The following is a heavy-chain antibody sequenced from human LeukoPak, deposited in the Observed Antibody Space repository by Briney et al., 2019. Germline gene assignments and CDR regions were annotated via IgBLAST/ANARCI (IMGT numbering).Heavy chain of an antibody. CDR3: ARSPARSGWFDP. J-gene: IGHJ5*02. V-gene: IGHV4-39*01. D-gene: IGHD2-2*01. CDR1: GGSISSSSYY. CDR2: IYYSGST. Sequence: PSDTLSLTCTVSGGSISSSSYYWGWIRQPPGKGLEWIGSIYYSGSTYYNPSLKSRVTISVDTSKNQFSLKLSSVTAADTAVYYCARSPARSGWFDPWGQGTLVTVSS.